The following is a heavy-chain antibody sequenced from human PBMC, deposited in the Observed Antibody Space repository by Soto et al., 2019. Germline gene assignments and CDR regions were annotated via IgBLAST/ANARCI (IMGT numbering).Heavy chain of an antibody. CDR1: GFTFSDYY. J-gene: IGHJ6*02. V-gene: IGHV3-11*01. Sequence: QVQLVESGGGLVKPGGSLRLSCAASGFTFSDYYMSWIRQAPGKGLEWVSYISSSGSTIYYADSVKGRFTISRDNAKNSLYLQMNSLRAEDTAVYYCAGAPWFGEFNRFYGMDVWGQGTTVTVSS. D-gene: IGHD3-10*01. CDR3: AGAPWFGEFNRFYGMDV. CDR2: ISSSGSTI.